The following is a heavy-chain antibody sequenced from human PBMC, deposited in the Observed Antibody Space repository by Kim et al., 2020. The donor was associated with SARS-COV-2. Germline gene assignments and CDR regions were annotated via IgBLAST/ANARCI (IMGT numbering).Heavy chain of an antibody. V-gene: IGHV3-30*18. Sequence: GGSLRLSCAASGFTFSSYGMHWVRQAPGKGLEWVAVISYDGSNKYYADSVKGRFTISRDNSKNTLYLQMNSLRAEDTAVYYCAKDLVFYYGSGSYQPYYYYGMDVWGQGTTVTVSS. CDR1: GFTFSSYG. D-gene: IGHD3-10*01. CDR2: ISYDGSNK. CDR3: AKDLVFYYGSGSYQPYYYYGMDV. J-gene: IGHJ6*02.